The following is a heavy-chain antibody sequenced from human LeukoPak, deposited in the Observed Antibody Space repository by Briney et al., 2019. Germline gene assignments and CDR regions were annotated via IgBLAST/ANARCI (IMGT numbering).Heavy chain of an antibody. Sequence: GASVKVSCKASGYDFSIYAMNWVRQAPGQGLEWMGWINTNTGTPTYAQDFTGCFVFSLDSSVSTTYLQISSLKPEDTAVYYCARQGDGASRWFDPWGQGTQVTVSS. J-gene: IGHJ5*02. D-gene: IGHD4-17*01. CDR1: GYDFSIYA. CDR2: INTNTGTP. V-gene: IGHV7-4-1*02. CDR3: ARQGDGASRWFDP.